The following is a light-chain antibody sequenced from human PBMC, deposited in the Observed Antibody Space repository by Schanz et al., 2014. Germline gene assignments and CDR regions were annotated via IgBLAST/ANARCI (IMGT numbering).Light chain of an antibody. Sequence: EIVMTQSPATLSLSPGERATLSCRASQSVSSSYLAWYQQKPGQAPRLLIYGASSRATGIPDRFSGSGSGTDFTLTISRLEPEDSAVYYCQQYGALPFTFGGGTKVQI. CDR3: QQYGALPFT. V-gene: IGKV3-20*01. CDR1: QSVSSSY. J-gene: IGKJ4*01. CDR2: GAS.